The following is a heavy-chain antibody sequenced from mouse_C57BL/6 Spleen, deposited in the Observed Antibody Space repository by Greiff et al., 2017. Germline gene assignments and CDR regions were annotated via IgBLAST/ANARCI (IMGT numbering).Heavy chain of an antibody. CDR1: GFTFSDYG. Sequence: EVQLVESGGGLVKPGGSLKLSCAASGFTFSDYGMHWVRQAPEKGLEWVAYISSGSSTIYYADTVKGRFTISRDNAKNTLFRQMTSLRSEDTAMYYCARNWDWYFDVWGTGTTVTVSS. CDR2: ISSGSSTI. J-gene: IGHJ1*03. CDR3: ARNWDWYFDV. D-gene: IGHD4-1*01. V-gene: IGHV5-17*01.